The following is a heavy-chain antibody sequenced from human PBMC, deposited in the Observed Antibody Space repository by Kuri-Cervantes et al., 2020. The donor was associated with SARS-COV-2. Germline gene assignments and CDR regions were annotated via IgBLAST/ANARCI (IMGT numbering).Heavy chain of an antibody. D-gene: IGHD6-19*01. V-gene: IGHV3-49*04. CDR1: GFTFGDYA. CDR2: IRSKAYGGTT. Sequence: GGSLRLSCTASGFTFGDYAMSWVRQAPGKGLEWVGFIRSKAYGGTTEYAASVKGRFTISRDDSKSIAYLQMNSLKTEDTAAYYCTRGAGYSSGWYAEYFQHWGQGTLVTVSS. CDR3: TRGAGYSSGWYAEYFQH. J-gene: IGHJ1*01.